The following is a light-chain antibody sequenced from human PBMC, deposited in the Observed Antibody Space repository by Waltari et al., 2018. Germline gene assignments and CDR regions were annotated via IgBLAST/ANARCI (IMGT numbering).Light chain of an antibody. CDR3: MQGSHWPRT. J-gene: IGKJ2*01. CDR2: KIS. Sequence: DVVMTQSPLSLPVTLGQPASISCRSSQSLVHTDGNTYLNWFQQRPGQPPRRLMYKISRRESGVPDRFSGSGSGTDFTLKISRVEAEDVGVYYCMQGSHWPRTFGQGTKLEI. V-gene: IGKV2-30*02. CDR1: QSLVHTDGNTY.